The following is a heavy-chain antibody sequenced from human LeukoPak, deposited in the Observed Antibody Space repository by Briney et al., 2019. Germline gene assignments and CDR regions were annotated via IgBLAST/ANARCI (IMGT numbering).Heavy chain of an antibody. CDR2: IIPILGIA. V-gene: IGHV1-69*04. J-gene: IGHJ3*02. Sequence: SVRGSCKASGGTFSSYAITWVRQAPGQGLEWMGRIIPILGIANYAQKFQGRVTIIADKSTSTAYMELSSLRSEDTAVYYCARDLYSGHEGNAFDILRGGTKVSVSS. D-gene: IGHD5-12*01. CDR3: ARDLYSGHEGNAFDI. CDR1: GGTFSSYA.